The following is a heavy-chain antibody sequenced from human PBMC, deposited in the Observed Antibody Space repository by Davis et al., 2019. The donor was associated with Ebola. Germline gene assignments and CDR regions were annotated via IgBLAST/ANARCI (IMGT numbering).Heavy chain of an antibody. CDR2: ISAYNGNT. J-gene: IGHJ4*02. V-gene: IGHV1-18*01. D-gene: IGHD3-9*01. CDR1: GYTFTSYG. CDR3: ARDSISNWLLFEGENYFDY. Sequence: ASVKVSCKASGYTFTSYGISWLRQAPGQGLEWMGWISAYNGNTNYAQKLQGRVTMTTDTSTSTAYMELRSLRSDDTAVYYCARDSISNWLLFEGENYFDYWGQGTLVTVSS.